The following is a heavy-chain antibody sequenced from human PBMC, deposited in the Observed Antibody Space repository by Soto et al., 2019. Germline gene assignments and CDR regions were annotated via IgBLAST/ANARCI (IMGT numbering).Heavy chain of an antibody. CDR2: IYYSGST. V-gene: IGHV4-61*01. CDR1: GGSVSSGSYY. Sequence: SETLSLTCTVSGGSVSSGSYYWSWIRQPPGKGLEWIGYIYYSGSTNYNPSLKSRVTISVDTSKNQFSLKLSSVTAADTAVYYCARDEEGYCSGGSCYAFDIWGQGTMVTVSS. J-gene: IGHJ3*02. D-gene: IGHD2-15*01. CDR3: ARDEEGYCSGGSCYAFDI.